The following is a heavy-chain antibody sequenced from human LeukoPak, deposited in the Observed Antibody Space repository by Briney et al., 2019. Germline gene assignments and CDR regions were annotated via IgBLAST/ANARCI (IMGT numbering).Heavy chain of an antibody. D-gene: IGHD6-19*01. Sequence: KPSETLSLTCTVSGGSISGYYWSWIRQPPGQGLEWIGNIYDSGNTNYNPSLKSRVTISVDASKTQVSLRLSCVTAADTGIYYCARRGSGWQVDFDYWGQGTLVTVSS. V-gene: IGHV4-59*08. CDR3: ARRGSGWQVDFDY. CDR1: GGSISGYY. J-gene: IGHJ4*02. CDR2: IYDSGNT.